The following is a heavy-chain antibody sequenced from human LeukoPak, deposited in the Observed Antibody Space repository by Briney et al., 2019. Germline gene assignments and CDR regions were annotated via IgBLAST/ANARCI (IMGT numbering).Heavy chain of an antibody. CDR2: ISAYNGNT. CDR1: GYTFTSYG. D-gene: IGHD3-3*01. Sequence: ASVKVSCKASGYTFTSYGISWVRQAPGLGLEWMGWISAYNGNTNYAQKLQGRVTMTTDTSTSTAYMELRSLRSDDTAVYYCARDRNYDFWSGYYTPWFDPWGQGTLATVSS. J-gene: IGHJ5*02. CDR3: ARDRNYDFWSGYYTPWFDP. V-gene: IGHV1-18*01.